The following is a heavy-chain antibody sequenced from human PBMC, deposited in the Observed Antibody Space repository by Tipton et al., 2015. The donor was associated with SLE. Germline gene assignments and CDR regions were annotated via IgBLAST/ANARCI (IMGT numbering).Heavy chain of an antibody. D-gene: IGHD4-17*01. CDR2: IVVGSGNT. V-gene: IGHV1-58*02. CDR3: AASGDRGEYFDY. CDR1: GFTFTSSA. J-gene: IGHJ4*02. Sequence: QLVQSGAEVKKPGTSVKFSCKASGFTFTSSAMQWVRQARGQRLEWIGWIVVGSGNTNYAQKFQERVTITRDMSTSTAYMELSGLRSEDTAVYYCAASGDRGEYFDYWGQGTLVTVSS.